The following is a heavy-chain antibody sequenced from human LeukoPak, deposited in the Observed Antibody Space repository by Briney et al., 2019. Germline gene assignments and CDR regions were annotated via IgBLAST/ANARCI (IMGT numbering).Heavy chain of an antibody. Sequence: PSETLSLTCTVSGGSISNYHWSWFRQSPGTGLEWIGDIEYSGGTTYNSSLKSRVTISVDTSKSQFSLKLNSVTAADTAVYYCARVKYSSGSTSSWFDPWGQGTPVAVSS. CDR2: IEYSGGT. CDR1: GGSISNYH. V-gene: IGHV4-59*08. CDR3: ARVKYSSGSTSSWFDP. J-gene: IGHJ5*02. D-gene: IGHD3-10*01.